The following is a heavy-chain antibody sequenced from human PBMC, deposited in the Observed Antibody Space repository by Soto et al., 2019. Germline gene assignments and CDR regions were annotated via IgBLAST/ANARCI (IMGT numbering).Heavy chain of an antibody. J-gene: IGHJ6*02. CDR2: ISSSSSTI. D-gene: IGHD6-6*01. V-gene: IGHV3-48*04. CDR1: GFTFSSYS. Sequence: GGSLRLSCAASGFTFSSYSMNWVRQAPGKGLEWVSYISSSSSTIYYADSVKGRFTISRDNAKNSLYLQMNSLRAEDTAVYYCARDSTKARGGMDVWGQGTTVTVSS. CDR3: ARDSTKARGGMDV.